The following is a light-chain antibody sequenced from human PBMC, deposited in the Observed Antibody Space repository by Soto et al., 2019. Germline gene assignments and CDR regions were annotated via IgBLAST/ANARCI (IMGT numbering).Light chain of an antibody. CDR3: TSYRGSSTLV. Sequence: QSALTQPASVSGSPGQSITISCTGTSRDVGAYKYISWYQQHPGKAPKLIIYEVSDRPSGVSNRFSGSKSGNTAPLTISGLQAEDEADYFCTSYRGSSTLVFGGGTQLTVL. J-gene: IGLJ2*01. V-gene: IGLV2-14*01. CDR1: SRDVGAYKY. CDR2: EVS.